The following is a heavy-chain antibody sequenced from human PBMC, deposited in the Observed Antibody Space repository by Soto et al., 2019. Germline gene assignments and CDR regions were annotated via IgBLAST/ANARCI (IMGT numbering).Heavy chain of an antibody. CDR3: AHRPPTYNSSWYWDMDWFDP. D-gene: IGHD6-13*01. CDR1: GFSLSTSGVG. V-gene: IGHV2-5*02. J-gene: IGHJ5*02. CDR2: IYWDDDK. Sequence: QITLKESGPTLVNPTQTLTLTCTFSGFSLSTSGVGVGWIRQPPGKALEWLALIYWDDDKRYSPSLKSRLTITKDTSKNQVVLTMTNIDPVDTATYYCAHRPPTYNSSWYWDMDWFDPWGQGTLVTVSS.